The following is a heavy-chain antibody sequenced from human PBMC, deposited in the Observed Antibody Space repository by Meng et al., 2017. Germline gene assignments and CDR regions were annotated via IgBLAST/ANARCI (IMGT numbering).Heavy chain of an antibody. Sequence: HLQLQESGPGLVKPSETLSLTCTVSGGSISSSSYYWGWIRQPPGKGLEWIGSIYYSGSTYYNPSLKSRVTISVDTSKNQFSLKLSSVTAADTAVYYCARDSSTVTTLRYWGQGTLVTVSS. CDR3: ARDSSTVTTLRY. CDR2: IYYSGST. D-gene: IGHD4-17*01. J-gene: IGHJ4*02. V-gene: IGHV4-39*07. CDR1: GGSISSSSYY.